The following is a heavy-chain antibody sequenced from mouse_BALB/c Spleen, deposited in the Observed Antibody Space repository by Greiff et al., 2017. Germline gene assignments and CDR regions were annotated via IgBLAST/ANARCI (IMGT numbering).Heavy chain of an antibody. CDR2: IWGDGST. J-gene: IGHJ4*01. CDR3: AKGGSLYGNYGNDAMDE. CDR1: GFSLTSYG. Sequence: VMLVESGPGLVAPSQCLSLSCTVSGFSLTSYGVSWVRQPPGQGLEWLGVIWGDGSTNYHSALISRLTIRKDNSKSQVFLKLNSLQTDDTATYYCAKGGSLYGNYGNDAMDEWGEGTSGTVAA. D-gene: IGHD2-1*01. V-gene: IGHV2-3*01.